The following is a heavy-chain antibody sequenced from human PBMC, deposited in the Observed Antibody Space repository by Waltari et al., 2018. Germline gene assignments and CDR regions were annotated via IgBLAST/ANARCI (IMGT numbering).Heavy chain of an antibody. CDR3: ARVVERYYYDSSGYYYFDY. CDR1: GYTFTSYA. CDR2: INAGNGNT. J-gene: IGHJ4*02. Sequence: QVQLVQSGAEVKKPGASVKVSCKASGYTFTSYAMHWVRLAPGQRLEWMGWINAGNGNTKYSQKVQGRVTITRDTSASTAYMELSSLRSEDTAVYYCARVVERYYYDSSGYYYFDYWGQGTLVTVSS. D-gene: IGHD3-22*01. V-gene: IGHV1-3*01.